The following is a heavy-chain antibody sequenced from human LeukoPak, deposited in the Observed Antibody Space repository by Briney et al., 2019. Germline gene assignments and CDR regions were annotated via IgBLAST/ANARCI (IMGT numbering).Heavy chain of an antibody. V-gene: IGHV3-43*02. D-gene: IGHD4-23*01. CDR1: GFTFDDYA. CDR2: ISGDGGST. Sequence: PGGSLRLSCAASGFTFDDYAMHWVRQAPGKGLEWVSLISGDGGSTYYADSVKGRFTISRDNSKNSLYLQMKSLRTEDTALYYCGRDHVYGGADYWGQGTLVTVSS. CDR3: GRDHVYGGADY. J-gene: IGHJ4*02.